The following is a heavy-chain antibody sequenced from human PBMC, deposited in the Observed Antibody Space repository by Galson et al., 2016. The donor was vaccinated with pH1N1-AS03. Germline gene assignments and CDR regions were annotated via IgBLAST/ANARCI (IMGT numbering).Heavy chain of an antibody. V-gene: IGHV4-61*10. J-gene: IGHJ4*02. D-gene: IGHD1-1*01. CDR3: AAYKYVDTYFDN. CDR2: LSSLGTA. Sequence: SETLSLTCSVSGDSISSNNYFWSWIRQPAGKGLEWIGRLSSLGTANYNPSLESRVTMSVDKSRNQFSLKLNSLTAADTAVYYCAAYKYVDTYFDNWGQGTLVSVSS. CDR1: GDSISSNNYF.